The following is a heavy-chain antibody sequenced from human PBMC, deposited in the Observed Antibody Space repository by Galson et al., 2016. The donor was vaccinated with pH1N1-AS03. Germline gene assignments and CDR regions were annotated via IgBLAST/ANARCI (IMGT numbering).Heavy chain of an antibody. D-gene: IGHD2-21*01. CDR3: GSDRGVPFFDS. Sequence: SETLSLTCAVSGYSISSGYYWGWVRQPPGKGLEWIGTFSRGGITSYNPSLKSRITISVDTSKNHLALKLTSVSAADTAVYYCGSDRGVPFFDSWGQGILVTVSS. V-gene: IGHV4-38-2*01. CDR1: GYSISSGYY. J-gene: IGHJ4*02. CDR2: FSRGGIT.